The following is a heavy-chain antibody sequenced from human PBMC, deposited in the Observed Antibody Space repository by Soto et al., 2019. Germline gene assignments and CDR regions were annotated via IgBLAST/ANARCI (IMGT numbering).Heavy chain of an antibody. CDR2: MNPNSGNT. Sequence: QVQLVQSGAEVKKPGASVKVSCKASGYTFTSYDNNWVRQATGQGLEWMGWMNPNSGNTGYAQKFQGRVTMTRNTSISTAYMELSSLRSEDTAVYYCARGIGSYYGYYYGMDVWGQGTTVTVSS. J-gene: IGHJ6*02. D-gene: IGHD1-26*01. V-gene: IGHV1-8*01. CDR1: GYTFTSYD. CDR3: ARGIGSYYGYYYGMDV.